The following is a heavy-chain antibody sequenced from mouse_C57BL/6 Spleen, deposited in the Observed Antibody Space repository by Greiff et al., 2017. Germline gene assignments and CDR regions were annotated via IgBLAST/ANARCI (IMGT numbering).Heavy chain of an antibody. V-gene: IGHV3-6*01. Sequence: EVQVVESGPGLVKPSQSLSLTCSVTGYSITSGYYWNWIRQFPGNKLEWMGYISYDGSNNYNPSLKNRISITRDTSKNQFFLKLNSVTTEDTATYYCARDGGNYGNPFDYWGQGTTLTVSS. CDR2: ISYDGSN. J-gene: IGHJ2*01. CDR1: GYSITSGYY. CDR3: ARDGGNYGNPFDY. D-gene: IGHD2-1*01.